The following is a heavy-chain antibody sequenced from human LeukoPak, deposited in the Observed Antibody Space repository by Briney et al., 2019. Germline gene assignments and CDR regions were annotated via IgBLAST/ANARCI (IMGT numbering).Heavy chain of an antibody. CDR1: GGSISSGGYY. Sequence: SQTLSLTCTVSGGSISSGGYYWSWIRQPPGKGLEWIGYIYHSGSTYYNPSLKSRVTISVDRSKNQFSLKLSSVTAADTAVYYCARGPVSSSGFFGYWGQGTLVTVSS. CDR2: IYHSGST. V-gene: IGHV4-30-2*01. J-gene: IGHJ4*02. D-gene: IGHD6-19*01. CDR3: ARGPVSSSGFFGY.